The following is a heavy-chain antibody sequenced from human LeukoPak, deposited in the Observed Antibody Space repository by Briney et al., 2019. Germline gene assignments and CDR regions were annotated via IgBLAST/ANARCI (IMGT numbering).Heavy chain of an antibody. CDR3: ARDSPDIVVVVAAAMDY. CDR1: GYTFTSYY. Sequence: ASVKVSCKASGYTFTSYYMHWVRQAPGQGLEWMGIINPSGGSTSYAQKFQGRVTMTRDTSTSTVYVELSSLRSEDTAVYYCARDSPDIVVVVAAAMDYWGQGTLVTVSS. J-gene: IGHJ4*02. CDR2: INPSGGST. D-gene: IGHD2-15*01. V-gene: IGHV1-46*01.